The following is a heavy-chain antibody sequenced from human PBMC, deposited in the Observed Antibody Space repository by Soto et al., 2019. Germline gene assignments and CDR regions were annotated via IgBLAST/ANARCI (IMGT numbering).Heavy chain of an antibody. Sequence: SVKVSCKASGGTFNNYVINWVRQAPGQGLEWMGGIIPIFGTANYAQKFQGRVTITADKSTSTAYMELNSLRSEDTAVYYCAGRCDSTSCLAHFDYWGQGTLVTVSS. CDR1: GGTFNNYV. J-gene: IGHJ4*02. D-gene: IGHD2-2*01. V-gene: IGHV1-69*06. CDR3: AGRCDSTSCLAHFDY. CDR2: IIPIFGTA.